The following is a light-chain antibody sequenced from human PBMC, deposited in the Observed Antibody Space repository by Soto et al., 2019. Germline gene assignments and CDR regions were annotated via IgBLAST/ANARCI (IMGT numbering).Light chain of an antibody. CDR2: GAS. V-gene: IGKV3-15*01. Sequence: EIVMTQSPATLSVSPGERATLSCRASQSVSSNLAWYQQKPGQAPRLLIYGASTRATGIPARFSGSGSGTEFTLTISSLQSEDFAVYYCQQYNNRPPKTFGGGTKVEIK. CDR3: QQYNNRPPKT. J-gene: IGKJ4*01. CDR1: QSVSSN.